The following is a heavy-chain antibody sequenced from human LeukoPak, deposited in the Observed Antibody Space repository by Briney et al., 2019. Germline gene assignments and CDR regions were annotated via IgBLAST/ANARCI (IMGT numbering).Heavy chain of an antibody. Sequence: SGGSLRLSCAASGFTFSSYAMNWVRQAPGKGLEWVSAISGSGGSTYYADSVKGRFTISRDNSKNTLYLQMNSLRAEDTAVYYCAKDPGSSNWYDIYYFDYWGQGTLVTVSS. J-gene: IGHJ4*02. CDR2: ISGSGGST. CDR1: GFTFSSYA. V-gene: IGHV3-23*01. D-gene: IGHD6-13*01. CDR3: AKDPGSSNWYDIYYFDY.